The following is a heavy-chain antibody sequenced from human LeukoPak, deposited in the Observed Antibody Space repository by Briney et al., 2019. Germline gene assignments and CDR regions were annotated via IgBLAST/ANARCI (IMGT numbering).Heavy chain of an antibody. D-gene: IGHD3-16*02. CDR1: GFTFSTYW. V-gene: IGHV3-7*01. J-gene: IGHJ6*02. Sequence: GGSLRLSCAASGFTFSTYWMTWVRQAPGKGLEWVANIKHDGTEKYYVDSVKGRVILSRDNANNSLYLQMNSLRAEVTAVYYCARYRDRGRDVWGQGTSVTVSS. CDR2: IKHDGTEK. CDR3: ARYRDRGRDV.